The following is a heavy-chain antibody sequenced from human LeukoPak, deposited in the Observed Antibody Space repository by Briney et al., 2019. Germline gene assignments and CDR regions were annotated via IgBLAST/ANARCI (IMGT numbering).Heavy chain of an antibody. CDR3: ARDRRDGYTYYFDY. CDR2: IKPKTDGETT. V-gene: IGHV3-15*07. CDR1: GFTFSNAY. J-gene: IGHJ4*02. D-gene: IGHD5-24*01. Sequence: PGGSLRLSCAASGFTFSNAYMNWVRQAPGKGLEWVGRIKPKTDGETTEYAAPVKDRFSISRDDSKSMMYLQMNSLKTEDTAVYYCARDRRDGYTYYFDYWGQGTLVTVSS.